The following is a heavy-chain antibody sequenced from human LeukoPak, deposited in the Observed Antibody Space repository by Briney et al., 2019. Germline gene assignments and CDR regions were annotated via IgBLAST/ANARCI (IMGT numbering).Heavy chain of an antibody. V-gene: IGHV3-48*01. D-gene: IGHD1-26*01. CDR1: GFTFSSYS. CDR2: ISSSSSTI. CDR3: ARDPYSGSYQVAFDI. Sequence: QAGGSLRLSCAASGFTFSSYSMNWVRQAPGKGLEWVSYISSSSSTIYYADSVKGRFTISRDNAKNSLYLQMNSLRAEDTAVYYCARDPYSGSYQVAFDIWGQGTMVTVSS. J-gene: IGHJ3*02.